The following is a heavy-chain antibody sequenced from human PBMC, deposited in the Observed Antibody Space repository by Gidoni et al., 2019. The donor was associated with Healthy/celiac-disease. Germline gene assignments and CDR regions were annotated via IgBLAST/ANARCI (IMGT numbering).Heavy chain of an antibody. V-gene: IGHV1-46*01. CDR1: GYTFTSYY. CDR2: INPSGGST. Sequence: QVQLVQPGAEVKKPGASVKVSCKASGYTFTSYYMHWLRQAPGQGLEWMGIINPSGGSTSYAQKFQGRVTMTRDTSTSTVYMELSSLRSEDTAVYYCARDLGVLGYYDILTGPLTPEGDYWGQGTLVTVSS. J-gene: IGHJ4*02. CDR3: ARDLGVLGYYDILTGPLTPEGDY. D-gene: IGHD3-9*01.